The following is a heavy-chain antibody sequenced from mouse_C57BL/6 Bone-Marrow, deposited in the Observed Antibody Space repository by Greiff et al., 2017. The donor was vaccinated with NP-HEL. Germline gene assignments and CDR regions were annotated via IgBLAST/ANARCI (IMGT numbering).Heavy chain of an antibody. J-gene: IGHJ4*01. D-gene: IGHD2-12*01. CDR2: ILPGSGGT. V-gene: IGHV1-9*01. CDR1: GYTFTGYW. Sequence: VQLQQPGAELMKPGASVKLSCKATGYTFTGYWIQWVKQRPGHGLEWIGEILPGSGGTNYNEKFKGKATLTADTSSSTAYMQLSSLPTEDAAIYYCARSSSAYYSLVYAMDYWGQGTSVTVSS. CDR3: ARSSSAYYSLVYAMDY.